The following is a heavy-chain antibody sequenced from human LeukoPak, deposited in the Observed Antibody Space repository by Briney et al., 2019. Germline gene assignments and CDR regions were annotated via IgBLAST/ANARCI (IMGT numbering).Heavy chain of an antibody. Sequence: SETLSLTCTVSGDSITSSSYYWEWIRQPPGKGLEWIGSIYYSGSTYYNPSLKSRVTISVDTSKNQFSLKLSSVTAADTAVYYCASLYSGFFDYWGQGTLVTVSS. CDR1: GDSITSSSYY. CDR3: ASLYSGFFDY. J-gene: IGHJ4*02. CDR2: IYYSGST. V-gene: IGHV4-39*01. D-gene: IGHD3-10*01.